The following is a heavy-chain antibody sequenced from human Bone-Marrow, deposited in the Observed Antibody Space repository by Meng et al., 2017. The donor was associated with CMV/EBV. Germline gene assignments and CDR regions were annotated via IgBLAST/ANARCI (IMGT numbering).Heavy chain of an antibody. D-gene: IGHD1-26*01. CDR3: ARARSGGRYYYGMDV. J-gene: IGHJ6*02. CDR1: GFTFDDYG. CDR2: INWNGGST. Sequence: GESLKISCAASGFTFDDYGMSWVRQAPGKGLEWVSGINWNGGSTGYADSVKGRFTISRDNAKNSLYLQMNSLRAEDTALYYCARARSGGRYYYGMDVWGQGTTVTVSS. V-gene: IGHV3-20*04.